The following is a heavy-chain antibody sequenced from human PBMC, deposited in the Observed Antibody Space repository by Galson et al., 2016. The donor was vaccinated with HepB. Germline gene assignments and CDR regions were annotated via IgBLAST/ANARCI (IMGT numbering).Heavy chain of an antibody. CDR2: ISGSGGGT. CDR1: GFTFSSYA. J-gene: IGHJ6*04. D-gene: IGHD2-2*01. Sequence: SLRLSCAASGFTFSSYAMSWVRQAPGTGLEWVSDISGSGGGTYYADSVKGRFTISRDNSKKTVYLQMNSLSAEDTAVCYCTKLDQGMGVWGKGTTATVYS. CDR3: TKLDQGMGV. V-gene: IGHV3-23*01.